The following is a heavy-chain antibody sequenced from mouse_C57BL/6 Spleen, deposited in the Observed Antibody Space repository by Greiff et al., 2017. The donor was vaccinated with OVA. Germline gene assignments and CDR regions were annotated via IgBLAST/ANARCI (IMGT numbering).Heavy chain of an antibody. V-gene: IGHV1-53*01. D-gene: IGHD2-4*01. CDR2: INPSNGGT. CDR3: ARGGYGDYDGFDD. Sequence: QVQLQQPGTELVKPGASVKLSCKASGYTFTSYWMHWVKQRPGQGLEWIGKINPSNGGTNYNEKFKGKATLTVDKSSSTAYLQLSSLTSEDAEFYYCARGGYGDYDGFDDWGQGTTLTVSS. CDR1: GYTFTSYW. J-gene: IGHJ2*01.